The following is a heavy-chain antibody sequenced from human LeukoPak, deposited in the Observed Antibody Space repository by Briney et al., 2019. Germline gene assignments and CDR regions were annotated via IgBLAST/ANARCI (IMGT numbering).Heavy chain of an antibody. CDR3: ARGRYCSGGSCYSPPWSALNWFDP. Sequence: ASVKVSCKASGGTFSSYAISWVRQAPGQGLEWMGGIIPIFGTANYAQKFQGRVTITADESTSTAYMELSSLRSEDTAVYYCARGRYCSGGSCYSPPWSALNWFDPWGQGTLVTVSP. D-gene: IGHD2-15*01. CDR1: GGTFSSYA. V-gene: IGHV1-69*13. CDR2: IIPIFGTA. J-gene: IGHJ5*02.